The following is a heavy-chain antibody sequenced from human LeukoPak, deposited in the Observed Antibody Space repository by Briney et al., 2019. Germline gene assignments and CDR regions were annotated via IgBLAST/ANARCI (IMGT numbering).Heavy chain of an antibody. CDR2: ISAYNGNT. CDR1: GYTFTSYG. J-gene: IGHJ5*02. D-gene: IGHD2-2*01. Sequence: ASVKVSCNASGYTFTSYGISWVRQAPGQGLEWMGWISAYNGNTNYAQKLQGRVTMTTDTSTSTAYMELRSLRSDDTAVYYCAREGIYCSSTSCLGGGFDPWGQGTLVTVSA. CDR3: AREGIYCSSTSCLGGGFDP. V-gene: IGHV1-18*01.